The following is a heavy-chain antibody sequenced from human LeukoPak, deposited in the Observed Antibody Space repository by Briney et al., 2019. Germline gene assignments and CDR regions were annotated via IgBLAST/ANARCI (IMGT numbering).Heavy chain of an antibody. Sequence: SVKVSCKASGGTFSSYAISWVRQVPGQGLERMGRIIPISGIPNYAQKFQGRVTITADKSTSTAYMELSSLRSDDTAVYYCARAKSTYDSSGYYLLDYWGQGTLVTVSS. J-gene: IGHJ4*02. V-gene: IGHV1-69*04. D-gene: IGHD3-22*01. CDR3: ARAKSTYDSSGYYLLDY. CDR1: GGTFSSYA. CDR2: IIPISGIP.